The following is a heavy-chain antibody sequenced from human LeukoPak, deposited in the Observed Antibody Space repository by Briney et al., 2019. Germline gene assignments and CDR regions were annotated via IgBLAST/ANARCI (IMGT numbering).Heavy chain of an antibody. J-gene: IGHJ4*02. Sequence: SETLSLTCAVYGGSFSGYYWSWIRQPPGKGLEWIGEINQSGSTNYNPSLRSRVTISVDTSKNQFSLKLSSVTAADTAVYYCAGGGGYSYGYGYYFDYWGQGTLVTVSS. CDR3: AGGGGYSYGYGYYFDY. CDR2: INQSGST. CDR1: GGSFSGYY. V-gene: IGHV4-34*01. D-gene: IGHD5-18*01.